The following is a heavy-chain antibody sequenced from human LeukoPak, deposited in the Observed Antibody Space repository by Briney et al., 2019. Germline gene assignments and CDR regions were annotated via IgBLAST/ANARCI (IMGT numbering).Heavy chain of an antibody. D-gene: IGHD5-24*01. CDR3: ARDRNYHDAFDI. J-gene: IGHJ3*02. CDR1: GFTFSSYS. Sequence: GGSLRLSCAASGFTFSSYSMNWVRQAPGKGLEWVSSISSSTSYIYYADSMKGRFTISRDNAKNSLYLQMNSLRAEDTAVYYCARDRNYHDAFDIWGQGTMVTVSS. CDR2: ISSSTSYI. V-gene: IGHV3-21*03.